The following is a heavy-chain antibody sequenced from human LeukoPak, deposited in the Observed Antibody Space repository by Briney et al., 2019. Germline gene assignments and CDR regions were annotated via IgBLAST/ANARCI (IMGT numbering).Heavy chain of an antibody. CDR2: VHHSGNA. CDR3: ARSPLSGVLTGAFDI. Sequence: KTSQTLSLTCTVSSGSVNTDDYFWSWIRQPPGKGLEWIGFVHHSGNAYHTPSLKSRLSISLDRSKNGFSLRLDSVTAADTAIYYCARSPLSGVLTGAFDIWGQGTMVIVSS. D-gene: IGHD1-26*01. V-gene: IGHV4-30-2*01. J-gene: IGHJ3*02. CDR1: SGSVNTDDYF.